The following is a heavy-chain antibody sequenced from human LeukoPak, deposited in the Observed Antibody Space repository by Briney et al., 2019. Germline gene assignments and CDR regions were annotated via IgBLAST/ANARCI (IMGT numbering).Heavy chain of an antibody. V-gene: IGHV4-39*01. D-gene: IGHD6-19*01. CDR1: GGSIDSSGSY. Sequence: KPSETLSLTCTVSGGSIDSSGSYWGWIRQPPGKGLEWIGCVYYGGDVYYNPSLKSRVTISADLSKNQFPLSLISVTAADTALYYCARLFSRGWPYYYGLGAWGQGTTVTVSS. J-gene: IGHJ6*02. CDR2: VYYGGDV. CDR3: ARLFSRGWPYYYGLGA.